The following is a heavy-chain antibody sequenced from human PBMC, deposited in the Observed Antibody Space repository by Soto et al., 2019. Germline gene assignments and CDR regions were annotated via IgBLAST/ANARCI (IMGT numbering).Heavy chain of an antibody. J-gene: IGHJ4*02. CDR2: ISGSGGSK. D-gene: IGHD3-9*01. CDR1: GFTFSSYA. V-gene: IGHV3-23*01. Sequence: GGSLRLSCAASGFTFSSYAMSWVRQAPGKGLEWVSAISGSGGSKYYADSVKGRFTISRDNSKNTLYLQMNSLRAEDTAVYYCAKDGVLRYFDWLSDYFDYWGQGTLVTVSS. CDR3: AKDGVLRYFDWLSDYFDY.